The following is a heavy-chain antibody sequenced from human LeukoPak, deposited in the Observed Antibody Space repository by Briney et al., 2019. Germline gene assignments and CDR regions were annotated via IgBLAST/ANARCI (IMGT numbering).Heavy chain of an antibody. J-gene: IGHJ5*02. D-gene: IGHD1-26*01. CDR2: INSDGSTT. CDR1: GGSISSSSYY. CDR3: AREGSGRALDP. V-gene: IGHV3-74*01. Sequence: ETLSLTCTVSGGSISSSSYYWGWIRQPPGKGLVWVSRINSDGSTTTYADSVKGRFTISRDNAENTVYLQMNSLGAEDTAVYYCAREGSGRALDPWGQGTLVTVSS.